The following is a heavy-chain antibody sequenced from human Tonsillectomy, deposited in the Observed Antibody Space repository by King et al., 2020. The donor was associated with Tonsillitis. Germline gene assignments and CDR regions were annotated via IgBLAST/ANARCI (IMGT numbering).Heavy chain of an antibody. Sequence: VQLQESGPGLVKPSETLSLTCTVSGGSISNHYRSWIRQSAGKGLEWIGRIYISGTTNYNPSLKSRVTMSVDTSKNQFSLRLTSVTAADPAVYYCARGGGLGWYFDLWGRGTLVTVSS. CDR3: ARGGGLGWYFDL. CDR2: IYISGTT. CDR1: GGSISNHY. V-gene: IGHV4-4*07. D-gene: IGHD3/OR15-3a*01. J-gene: IGHJ2*01.